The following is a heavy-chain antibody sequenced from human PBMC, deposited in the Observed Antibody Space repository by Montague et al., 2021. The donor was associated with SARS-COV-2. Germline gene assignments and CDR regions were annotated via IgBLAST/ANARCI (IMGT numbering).Heavy chain of an antibody. Sequence: TLSLTCNVSGGSIRSGGYYWTWVRQHPGKRLEWSGNNYHSGSSYYNPPLKSRLTISVNTSKNQFPLKLNSVSAAATAVYYCASSYFGLQTQVDYWGQGTLVTVSS. CDR3: ASSYFGLQTQVDY. CDR2: NYHSGSS. J-gene: IGHJ4*02. D-gene: IGHD2/OR15-2a*01. V-gene: IGHV4-31*03. CDR1: GGSIRSGGYY.